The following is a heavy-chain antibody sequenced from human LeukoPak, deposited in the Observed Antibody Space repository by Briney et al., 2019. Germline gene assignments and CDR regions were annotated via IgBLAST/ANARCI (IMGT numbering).Heavy chain of an antibody. J-gene: IGHJ4*02. CDR3: ARERDLNTYCGGDCYSLFDY. V-gene: IGHV1-69*13. CDR1: GGTFSSYA. D-gene: IGHD2-21*02. Sequence: SVKVSCKASGGTFSSYAISWVRQAPGQGLEWMGGIIPIFGTANYAQKFQGRVTITADGSTSTAYMELSSLRSEDTAVYYCARERDLNTYCGGDCYSLFDYWGQGTLVTVSS. CDR2: IIPIFGTA.